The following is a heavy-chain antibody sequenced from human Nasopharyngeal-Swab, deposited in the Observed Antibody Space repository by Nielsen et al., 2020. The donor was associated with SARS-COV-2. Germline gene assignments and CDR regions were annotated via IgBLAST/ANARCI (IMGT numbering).Heavy chain of an antibody. CDR2: ISGSGGST. Sequence: GESLKISCAASGFTFSSYAMSWVRQAPGKGLEWVSAISGSGGSTYYADSVKGRFTISRDNSKNTLYLQMNSLRAEDTAVYCCAKATVTHYFDYWGQGTLVTVSS. D-gene: IGHD4-17*01. CDR3: AKATVTHYFDY. CDR1: GFTFSSYA. V-gene: IGHV3-23*01. J-gene: IGHJ4*02.